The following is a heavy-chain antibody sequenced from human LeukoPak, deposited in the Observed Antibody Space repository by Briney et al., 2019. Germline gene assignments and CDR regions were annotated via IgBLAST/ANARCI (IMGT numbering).Heavy chain of an antibody. CDR1: GFTFSSYG. V-gene: IGHV3-30*18. J-gene: IGHJ4*02. Sequence: PGGSLRLSCAASGFTFSSYGMHWVRQAPGKGLEWVAVISYDGSNKYYADSVKGRFTISRDNSKNTLYLQMNSLRAEDTAVYYCAKGVEGSSSWFEKYYFDYWGQGTLVTVSS. D-gene: IGHD6-13*01. CDR3: AKGVEGSSSWFEKYYFDY. CDR2: ISYDGSNK.